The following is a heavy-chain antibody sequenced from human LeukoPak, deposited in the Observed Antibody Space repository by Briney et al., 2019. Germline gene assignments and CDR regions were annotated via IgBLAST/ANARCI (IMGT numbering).Heavy chain of an antibody. CDR2: ISSSSSYI. J-gene: IGHJ4*02. Sequence: GGSLRLSCAASGFTFSSYSMNWVRQAPGKGLEWVSSISSSSSYIYYADSVKGRFTISRDNAKNSLYLQMNSLRAEDTAVYYCARGYSSSWYRFDYWGQGTLVTVSS. V-gene: IGHV3-21*01. D-gene: IGHD6-13*01. CDR3: ARGYSSSWYRFDY. CDR1: GFTFSSYS.